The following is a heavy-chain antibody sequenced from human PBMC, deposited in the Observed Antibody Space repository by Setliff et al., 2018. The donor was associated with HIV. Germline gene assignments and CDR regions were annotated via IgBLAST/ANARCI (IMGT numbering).Heavy chain of an antibody. CDR1: GDSISKYF. J-gene: IGHJ5*02. V-gene: IGHV4-4*07. CDR2: IYSSGST. Sequence: PSETLSLTCTVSGDSISKYFWSWIRQSAEKGLEWIGRIYSSGSTNQNPSLKSRVSMSVDTSKSQFSLNLSSVTAADTAVYYCARSLDYSGSGSYYVGWFDLWGQGIPVTVSS. D-gene: IGHD3-10*01. CDR3: ARSLDYSGSGSYYVGWFDL.